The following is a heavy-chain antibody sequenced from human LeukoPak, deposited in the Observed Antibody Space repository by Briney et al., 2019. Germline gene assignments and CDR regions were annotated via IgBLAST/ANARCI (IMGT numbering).Heavy chain of an antibody. CDR2: ISSSGSTI. CDR1: GFTFSDYY. V-gene: IGHV3-11*04. Sequence: PGGSLRLSCAASGFTFSDYYMSWIRQAPGKGLEWVSYISSSGSTIYYADSVKGRFTISRDNAKNSLYLQMNSLRAEDTAVYYCASWLFLEWLSIDYWGQGTLVTVSS. D-gene: IGHD3-3*01. CDR3: ASWLFLEWLSIDY. J-gene: IGHJ4*02.